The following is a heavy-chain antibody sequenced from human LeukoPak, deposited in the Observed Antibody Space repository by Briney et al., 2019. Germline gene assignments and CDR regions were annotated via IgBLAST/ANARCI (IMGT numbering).Heavy chain of an antibody. J-gene: IGHJ4*02. D-gene: IGHD3-3*01. CDR2: ISGSGGST. V-gene: IGHV3-23*01. Sequence: SGGSLRLSCAASGFTFSSYAMSWVRQAPGKGLDWVSAISGSGGSTYYAASVKGRFTISRDNSKNTLYLQMNSLRAEDTAVYYCAKKWIFGVVIKGFIDYWGQGTLVTVSS. CDR3: AKKWIFGVVIKGFIDY. CDR1: GFTFSSYA.